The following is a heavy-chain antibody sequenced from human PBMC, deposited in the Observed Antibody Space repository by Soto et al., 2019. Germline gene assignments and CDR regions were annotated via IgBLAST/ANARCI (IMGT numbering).Heavy chain of an antibody. V-gene: IGHV3-43*01. CDR3: AKGLSGYVNYYYGMDV. CDR2: ISWDGGST. J-gene: IGHJ6*02. D-gene: IGHD5-12*01. Sequence: GGSLRLSCAASGFTFDDYTMHWVRQAPGKGLEWVSLISWDGGSTYYADSVKGRFTISRDNSKNSLYLQMNSLRTEDTALYYCAKGLSGYVNYYYGMDVWGQGTTVTVSS. CDR1: GFTFDDYT.